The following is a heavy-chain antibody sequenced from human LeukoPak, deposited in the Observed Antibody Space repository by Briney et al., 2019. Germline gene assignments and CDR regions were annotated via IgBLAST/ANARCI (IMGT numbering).Heavy chain of an antibody. J-gene: IGHJ3*02. V-gene: IGHV1-2*02. CDR2: INPNSGGT. CDR3: ARPTYSSSWFDAFDI. Sequence: ASVKVSCKASGYIFTGYYMHWVRQAPGQGLEWMGWINPNSGGTNYAQKFQGRVTMTRDTSISTAYMELSRLRSDDTAVYYCARPTYSSSWFDAFDIWGQGTMVTVSS. D-gene: IGHD6-13*01. CDR1: GYIFTGYY.